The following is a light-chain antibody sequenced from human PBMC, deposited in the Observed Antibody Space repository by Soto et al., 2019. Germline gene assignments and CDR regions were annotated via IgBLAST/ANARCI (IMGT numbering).Light chain of an antibody. V-gene: IGKV3-20*01. CDR1: QSISNSY. CDR2: GAS. Sequence: EIVLTQSPGTLSLSPGESATLSCRASQSISNSYLAWYQQKPGQAPRLLIYGASSRAAGIPDRFIGSGSGTDFTLTISRLEPEDFAVYYCQQYGSSPWTFGQGTKVEIK. J-gene: IGKJ1*01. CDR3: QQYGSSPWT.